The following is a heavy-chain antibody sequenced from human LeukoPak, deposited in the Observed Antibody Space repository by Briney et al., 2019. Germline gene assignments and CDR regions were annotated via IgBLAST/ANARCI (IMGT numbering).Heavy chain of an antibody. CDR1: GFTFSSYG. J-gene: IGHJ6*04. V-gene: IGHV3-30*03. Sequence: PGRSLRLSCAASGFTFSSYGMHWVRQAPGKGLEWVAVISYDGSNKYYADSVKGRFTISRDNSKNTLYLQMNSLRAEDTAVYYCAREKYYDILTGWYYGMDAWGKGTTVTVSS. CDR2: ISYDGSNK. D-gene: IGHD3-9*01. CDR3: AREKYYDILTGWYYGMDA.